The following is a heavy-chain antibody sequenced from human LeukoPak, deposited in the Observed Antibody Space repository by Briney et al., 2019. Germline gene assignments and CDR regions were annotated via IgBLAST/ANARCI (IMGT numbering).Heavy chain of an antibody. J-gene: IGHJ4*02. CDR3: ARGGYSSSWLDAYYFDY. D-gene: IGHD6-13*01. V-gene: IGHV3-33*01. CDR2: ICYDGSNK. Sequence: GGSLRLSCPASGFTFSSYGMHGLRQAPGKGLEGVAVICYDGSNKYYAGSLKGRFTISRDNSKNPLYLQMNSLRAEDTAVYYCARGGYSSSWLDAYYFDYWGQGTLVTVSS. CDR1: GFTFSSYG.